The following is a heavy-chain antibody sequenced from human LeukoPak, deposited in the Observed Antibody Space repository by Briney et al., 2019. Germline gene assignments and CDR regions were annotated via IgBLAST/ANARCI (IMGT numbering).Heavy chain of an antibody. CDR3: ARLVARTQRYFDY. J-gene: IGHJ4*02. Sequence: GGSLRLSCAASGFTVSSNYMSWVRQAPGKGLEWVSVIYSGGSTYYADSVKGRFTISRDNSKNTLYLQMNSLRSDDTAVYYCARLVARTQRYFDYWGQGTLVTVSS. CDR1: GFTVSSNY. V-gene: IGHV3-66*04. CDR2: IYSGGST. D-gene: IGHD5-12*01.